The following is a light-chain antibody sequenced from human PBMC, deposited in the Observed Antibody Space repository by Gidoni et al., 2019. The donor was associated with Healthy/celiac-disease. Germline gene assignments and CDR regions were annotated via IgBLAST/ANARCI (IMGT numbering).Light chain of an antibody. CDR2: KVS. CDR1: QSLVDSDGNTY. V-gene: IGKV2-30*01. Sequence: DVVMTQSPLSLPVTLGQPASISCRSSQSLVDSDGNTYLTWFLQRPGQSPRRLIYKVSNRDSGVPDRISGSGSGTDFTLKISRVEAEDVGVYFCMQGTHWPPITFGQXTRLEIK. J-gene: IGKJ5*01. CDR3: MQGTHWPPIT.